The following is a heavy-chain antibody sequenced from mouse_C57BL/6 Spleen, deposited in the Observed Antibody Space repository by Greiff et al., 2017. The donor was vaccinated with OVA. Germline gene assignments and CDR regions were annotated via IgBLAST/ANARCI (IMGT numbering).Heavy chain of an antibody. V-gene: IGHV1-76*01. CDR2: IYPGSGNT. D-gene: IGHD1-1*01. CDR3: AREGTTVVAFYAMDY. Sequence: VKLQESGAELVRPGASVKLSCKASGYTFTDYYINWVKQRPGQGLEWIARIYPGSGNTYYNEKFKGKATLTAEKSSSTAYMQLSSLTSEDSAVYFCAREGTTVVAFYAMDYWGQGTSVTVSS. CDR1: GYTFTDYY. J-gene: IGHJ4*01.